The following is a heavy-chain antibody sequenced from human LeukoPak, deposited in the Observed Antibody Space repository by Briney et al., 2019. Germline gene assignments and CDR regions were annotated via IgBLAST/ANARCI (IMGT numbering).Heavy chain of an antibody. CDR3: AREGFTFGGVIAGIDY. V-gene: IGHV4-4*07. Sequence: SETLSLTCTVSGGSISSYYWSWIRQPAGKGLEWIGRVYTSGSTNYNPSLKSRVTMSVDKSKNQFSLKLSSVTAADTAVYYCAREGFTFGGVIAGIDYWGQGTLVTVSS. D-gene: IGHD3-16*02. CDR1: GGSISSYY. J-gene: IGHJ4*02. CDR2: VYTSGST.